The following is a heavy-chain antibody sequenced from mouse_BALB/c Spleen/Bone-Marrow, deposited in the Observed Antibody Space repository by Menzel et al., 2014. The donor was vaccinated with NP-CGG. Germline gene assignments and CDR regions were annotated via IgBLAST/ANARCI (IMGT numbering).Heavy chain of an antibody. CDR3: ARAYYGNYPYVMDY. V-gene: IGHV14-3*02. CDR1: GFNIKDTY. Sequence: VQLQQSGAELVKPGASVKLSCTASGFNIKDTYIHWVNQRPEQGLEWIGRIDPANGFAKYDPKFQGKATITADTSSNTAYLHLSRLTSEDTAAYYCARAYYGNYPYVMDYWGQGTSVTVSS. J-gene: IGHJ4*01. D-gene: IGHD2-10*01. CDR2: IDPANGFA.